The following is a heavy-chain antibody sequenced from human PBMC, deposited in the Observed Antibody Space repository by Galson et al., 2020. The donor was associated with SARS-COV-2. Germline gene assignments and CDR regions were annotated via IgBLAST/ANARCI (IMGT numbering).Heavy chain of an antibody. V-gene: IGHV4-31*03. CDR2: IYYSGST. J-gene: IGHJ4*02. CDR3: ARGYYYDSSGYYPFDY. CDR1: GGSISSGGYY. D-gene: IGHD3-22*01. Sequence: SETLSLTCTVSGGSISSGGYYWSWIRQHPGKGLEWIGYIYYSGSTYYNPSLKSRVTISVDTSKNQFSLKLSSVTAADTAVYYCARGYYYDSSGYYPFDYWGQGTLVTVSS.